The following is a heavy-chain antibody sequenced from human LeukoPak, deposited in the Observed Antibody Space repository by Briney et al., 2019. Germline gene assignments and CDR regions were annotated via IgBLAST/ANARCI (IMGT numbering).Heavy chain of an antibody. J-gene: IGHJ5*02. V-gene: IGHV1-18*01. CDR2: ISAYNGNT. CDR3: ARATRPYWGSEYNWFDP. D-gene: IGHD7-27*01. CDR1: GYTFTSYG. Sequence: ASVKVSCKASGYTFTSYGISWVRQAPGQGLEWMGWISAYNGNTNYAQKLQGGVTMTTDTSTSTAYMELRSLRSDDTAVYYCARATRPYWGSEYNWFDPWGQGTLVTVSS.